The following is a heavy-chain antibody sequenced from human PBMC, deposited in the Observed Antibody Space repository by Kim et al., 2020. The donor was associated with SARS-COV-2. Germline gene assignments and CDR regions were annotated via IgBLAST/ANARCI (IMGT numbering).Heavy chain of an antibody. CDR3: AALGPYYDYVWGSYRHDAFDI. D-gene: IGHD3-16*02. CDR1: GFTFTSSA. CDR2: IVVGSGNT. J-gene: IGHJ3*02. V-gene: IGHV1-58*01. Sequence: SVKVSCKASGFTFTSSAVQWVRQARGQRLEWIGWIVVGSGNTNYAQKFQERVTNTRDMSTSTAYMELSSLRSEDTAVYYCAALGPYYDYVWGSYRHDAFDIWGQGTMVTVSS.